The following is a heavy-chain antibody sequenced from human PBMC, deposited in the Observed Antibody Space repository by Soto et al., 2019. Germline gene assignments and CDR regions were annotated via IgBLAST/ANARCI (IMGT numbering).Heavy chain of an antibody. J-gene: IGHJ4*02. Sequence: ASVKVSCKASGYTFTSYGISWVRQAPGQGLEWMGWISAYNGNTNYAQKLQGRVTMTTDTSASTAYMELSSLRSEDTAVYYCARANPNQIFDYWGQGTLVTVSS. CDR2: ISAYNGNT. D-gene: IGHD7-27*01. V-gene: IGHV1-18*01. CDR1: GYTFTSYG. CDR3: ARANPNQIFDY.